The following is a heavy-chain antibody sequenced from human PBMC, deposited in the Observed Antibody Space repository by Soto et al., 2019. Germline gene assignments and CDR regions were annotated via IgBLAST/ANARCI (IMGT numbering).Heavy chain of an antibody. J-gene: IGHJ5*02. CDR1: GYTFTSYG. D-gene: IGHD3-22*01. V-gene: IGHV1-18*01. CDR3: ATDLYYDSSGYWFDP. CDR2: ISAYNGNT. Sequence: SVKVSRNASGYTFTSYGISLVRQAAGQGLEWMGWISAYNGNTNYAQKLQGRVAMTTDTSTSTAYMELRSLRSDDKAVYYCATDLYYDSSGYWFDPWGQGTLVPVSS.